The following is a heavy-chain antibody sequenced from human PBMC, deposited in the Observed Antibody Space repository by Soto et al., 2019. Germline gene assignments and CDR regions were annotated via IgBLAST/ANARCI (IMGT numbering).Heavy chain of an antibody. Sequence: EASVKVSCKASGYTFTNYDISWVRQATGQGLEWMGWMNPGSGNTGYAHKFQGRVTMTRNLSISTAYMELSRLGSDDTAIYYCARMASSGSLNWFDPWGQGTLVTVSS. CDR2: MNPGSGNT. CDR1: GYTFTNYD. V-gene: IGHV1-8*01. J-gene: IGHJ5*02. CDR3: ARMASSGSLNWFDP. D-gene: IGHD3-10*01.